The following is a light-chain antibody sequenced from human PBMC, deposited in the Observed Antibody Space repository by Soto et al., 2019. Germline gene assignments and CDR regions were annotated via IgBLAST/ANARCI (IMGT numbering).Light chain of an antibody. Sequence: EVVLTQSPGTLSLSPGETATLSCRASQSVNSDFLAWYQQKPGQAPRLLVYGSSTRAAGVPDRFSGSGSGTDFALTISRLEPEDFAVYYCQQYGRAPLLYTFGQGTKVGVK. V-gene: IGKV3-20*01. CDR1: QSVNSDF. J-gene: IGKJ2*01. CDR3: QQYGRAPLLYT. CDR2: GSS.